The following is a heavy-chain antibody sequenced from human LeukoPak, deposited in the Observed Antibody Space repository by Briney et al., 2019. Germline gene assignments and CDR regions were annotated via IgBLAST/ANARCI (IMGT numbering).Heavy chain of an antibody. V-gene: IGHV4-61*02. D-gene: IGHD5/OR15-5a*01. CDR1: GASISSYMYY. CDR3: VSATTLSNFDY. Sequence: SETLSLTCNVSGASISSYMYYWSWIRQPAGKGLEWIGRMFLGGSTNYNPSFRSRVSISGDTSKNQFSLTLTSVTAADTAVYYCVSATTLSNFDYWGQGTLVTVSS. CDR2: MFLGGST. J-gene: IGHJ4*02.